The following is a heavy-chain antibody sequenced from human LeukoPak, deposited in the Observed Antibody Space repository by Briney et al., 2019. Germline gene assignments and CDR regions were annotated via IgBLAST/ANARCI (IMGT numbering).Heavy chain of an antibody. J-gene: IGHJ3*02. V-gene: IGHV4-4*02. CDR2: IYYSGST. CDR1: GASIGSPNW. D-gene: IGHD3-9*01. Sequence: SETLSLTCAVSGASIGSPNWWSWVRQPPGKGLEWIGYIYYSGSTNYNPSLKSRVTISVDTSKNQFSLKLSSVTAADTAVYYCARLRYFDRLDAFDIWGQGTMVTVSS. CDR3: ARLRYFDRLDAFDI.